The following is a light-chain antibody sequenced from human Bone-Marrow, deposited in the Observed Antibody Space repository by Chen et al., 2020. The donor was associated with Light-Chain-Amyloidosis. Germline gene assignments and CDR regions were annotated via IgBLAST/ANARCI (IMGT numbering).Light chain of an antibody. CDR2: GNN. Sequence: QSLLTQPPPVSGAPGQRVTIPCTGSRSNIGAPYDVHWYQQLPGTAPKLLIYGNNNRPSGVPDRFSGSKSGSSASLAITGLRADDEADYYCQSYDTRLRGSVFGGGTRLTVL. CDR1: RSNIGAPYD. CDR3: QSYDTRLRGSV. V-gene: IGLV1-40*01. J-gene: IGLJ2*01.